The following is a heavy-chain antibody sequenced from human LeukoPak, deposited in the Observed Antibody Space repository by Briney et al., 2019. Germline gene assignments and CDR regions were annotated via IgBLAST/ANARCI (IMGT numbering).Heavy chain of an antibody. J-gene: IGHJ4*02. CDR3: AKSLSHPYDSSGYHYHDGFDY. Sequence: GGSLRLSCAASGFTFSSYGMHWVRQAPGKGLEWVAFIRYDGSNKYYADSVKGRFTISRDNSKNTLYLQMNSLRAEDTALYYCAKSLSHPYDSSGYHYHDGFDYWGQGTRVTVSS. CDR1: GFTFSSYG. CDR2: IRYDGSNK. V-gene: IGHV3-30*02. D-gene: IGHD3-22*01.